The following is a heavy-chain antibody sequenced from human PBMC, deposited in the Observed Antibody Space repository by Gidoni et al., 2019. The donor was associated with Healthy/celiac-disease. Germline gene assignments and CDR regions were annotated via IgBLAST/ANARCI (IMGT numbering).Heavy chain of an antibody. CDR1: GFTFSTYS. CDR3: ARDTGSSLNIAARNFDY. CDR2: ISSSSSYI. Sequence: EVQLVESGGALVKPGGSLRLSCAASGFTFSTYSMNWVRQAPGKGLEWVSSISSSSSYIYYADSVKGRFTISRDNAKNSLYLQMNSLRAEDTAVYYCARDTGSSLNIAARNFDYWGQGTLVTVSS. D-gene: IGHD6-6*01. V-gene: IGHV3-21*01. J-gene: IGHJ4*02.